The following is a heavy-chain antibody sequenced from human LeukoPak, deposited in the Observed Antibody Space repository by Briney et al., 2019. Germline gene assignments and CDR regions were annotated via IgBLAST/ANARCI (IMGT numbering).Heavy chain of an antibody. CDR3: ASPPVPSQKPDY. CDR2: ISYDGSNK. Sequence: GRSLRLSCAASGFTFSSYAMHWVRQAPGKGLEWVAVISYDGSNKYYADSVEGRFTISRDNSKNTLYLQMNSLRAEDTAVYYCASPPVPSQKPDYWGQGTLVTVSS. V-gene: IGHV3-30-3*01. D-gene: IGHD6-6*01. CDR1: GFTFSSYA. J-gene: IGHJ4*02.